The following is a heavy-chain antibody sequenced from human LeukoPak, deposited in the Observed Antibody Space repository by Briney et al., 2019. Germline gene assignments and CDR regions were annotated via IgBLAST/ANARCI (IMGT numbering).Heavy chain of an antibody. CDR3: ARGYYDSSGYYYGYFQH. Sequence: SETLPLTCTVSGGSISSSSYYWGWIRQPPGKGLEWIGSIYYSGSTYYNPSLKSRVTISVDTSKNQFSLKLSSVTAADTAVYYCARGYYDSSGYYYGYFQHWGQGTLVTVSS. V-gene: IGHV4-39*01. CDR1: GGSISSSSYY. J-gene: IGHJ1*01. CDR2: IYYSGST. D-gene: IGHD3-22*01.